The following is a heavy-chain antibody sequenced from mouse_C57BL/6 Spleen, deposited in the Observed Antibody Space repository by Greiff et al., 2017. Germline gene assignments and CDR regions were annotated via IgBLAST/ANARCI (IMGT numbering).Heavy chain of an antibody. J-gene: IGHJ2*01. V-gene: IGHV1-39*01. CDR2: INPNYGTT. CDR3: ARRYGSTSNYFDY. Sequence: EVQLQESGPELVKPGASVKISCKASGYSFTDYNMTWVKQSNGKSLEWIGVINPNYGTTSYNQKFKGKATLTVDQSSSTAYMQLNSLTSEDSAVXYGARRYGSTSNYFDYWGQGTTLTVSS. D-gene: IGHD1-1*01. CDR1: GYSFTDYN.